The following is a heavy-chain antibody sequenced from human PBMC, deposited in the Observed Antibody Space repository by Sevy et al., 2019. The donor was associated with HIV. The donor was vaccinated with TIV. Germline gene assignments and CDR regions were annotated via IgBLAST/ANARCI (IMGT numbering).Heavy chain of an antibody. D-gene: IGHD3-10*01. CDR3: ARVSGPTHAFDI. CDR2: IKQDESQK. V-gene: IGHV3-7*01. Sequence: GGSLRLSCVASGFTFSRYWMTWVRQAPGKGLEWVANIKQDESQKYYVDSVKGRFTISRDNAKNSLYLQMNSLRAEDTAVYYCARVSGPTHAFDIWGQGTMVTVSS. CDR1: GFTFSRYW. J-gene: IGHJ3*02.